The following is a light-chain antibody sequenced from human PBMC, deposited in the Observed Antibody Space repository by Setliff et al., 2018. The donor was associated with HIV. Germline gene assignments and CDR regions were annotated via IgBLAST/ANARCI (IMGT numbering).Light chain of an antibody. CDR1: STDVGGYDY. J-gene: IGLJ1*01. CDR2: EVT. Sequence: QSVLAQPASVSGSPGQSITISCTGTSTDVGGYDYVSWYQQLPGKAPKLIIFEVTNRPSGISLRFSGSKSGNTTSLTISGVQAEDEADYYCCSYTSRSTRVFGTGTKVTVL. CDR3: CSYTSRSTRV. V-gene: IGLV2-14*01.